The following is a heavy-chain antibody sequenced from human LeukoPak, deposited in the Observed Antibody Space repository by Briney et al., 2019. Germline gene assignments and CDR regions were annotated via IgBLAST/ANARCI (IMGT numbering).Heavy chain of an antibody. V-gene: IGHV3-30*03. CDR1: GFTFSTYG. D-gene: IGHD2-2*01. J-gene: IGHJ4*02. CDR2: ISSDGSNK. Sequence: GGSLRLSCAASGFTFSTYGIHWVRQAPGKGPEWVAVISSDGSNKYYADSVKGRFTISRDNSKNTLYLQMNSLGTEDTAVYYCASGCRNSGSTSCYPFWGQGTLVTVSS. CDR3: ASGCRNSGSTSCYPF.